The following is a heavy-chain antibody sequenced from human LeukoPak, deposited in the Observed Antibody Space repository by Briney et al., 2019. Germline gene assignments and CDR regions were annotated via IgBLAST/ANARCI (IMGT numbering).Heavy chain of an antibody. CDR1: GFTVSSNY. J-gene: IGHJ6*03. CDR2: IYSGGST. Sequence: GGSLRLSCAASGFTVSSNYMSWVRQAPGKGLEWVSVIYSGGSTYYADSVKGRFTISRDNSKNTLYLQMNSLRAEDTAVYYCARGSIAYYYMDVWGKGTTATISS. CDR3: ARGSIAYYYMDV. D-gene: IGHD3-22*01. V-gene: IGHV3-53*01.